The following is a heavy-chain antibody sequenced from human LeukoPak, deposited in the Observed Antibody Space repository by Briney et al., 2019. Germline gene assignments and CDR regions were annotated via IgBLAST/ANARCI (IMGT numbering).Heavy chain of an antibody. Sequence: GGSLRLSCAASGFTFSDAWMNWVRQAPGKGLEWVGRIKSKTDGGTTDYAAPVKGRFTISRDDSKNTLYLQMNSLKTEDTAVYYCTTDQGSQWFGEFNADYWGQGTLVTVSS. V-gene: IGHV3-15*01. CDR3: TTDQGSQWFGEFNADY. CDR1: GFTFSDAW. D-gene: IGHD3-10*01. CDR2: IKSKTDGGTT. J-gene: IGHJ4*02.